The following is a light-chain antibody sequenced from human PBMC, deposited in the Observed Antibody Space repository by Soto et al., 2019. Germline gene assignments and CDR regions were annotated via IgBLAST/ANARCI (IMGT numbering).Light chain of an antibody. J-gene: IGKJ5*01. CDR1: ESINRH. CDR2: AAS. V-gene: IGKV1-39*01. Sequence: DIQMTQSPSSLSASVGDRVTITCRASESINRHLNWYQQQPGKAPKLLIYAASSLQNGVPSRFWGGGSGTDFTLIITNLQPEDFETYYCQQSDTALSITFGPGTRLAIK. CDR3: QQSDTALSIT.